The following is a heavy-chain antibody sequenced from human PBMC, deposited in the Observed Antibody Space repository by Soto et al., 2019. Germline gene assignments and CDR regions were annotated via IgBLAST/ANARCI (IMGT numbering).Heavy chain of an antibody. CDR2: IYYSGST. CDR1: GGSISAYY. CDR3: ARGQSSSSGGFYYYYMDV. J-gene: IGHJ6*03. Sequence: PSETLSLTCTVSGGSISAYYWSWIRQPPGKALEWIGYIYYSGSTNYNPTLQSRVTISVDTSKNQFSLKLSSVAAADTAVYYCARGQSSSSGGFYYYYMDVWGKGTTVTVSS. D-gene: IGHD6-6*01. V-gene: IGHV4-59*01.